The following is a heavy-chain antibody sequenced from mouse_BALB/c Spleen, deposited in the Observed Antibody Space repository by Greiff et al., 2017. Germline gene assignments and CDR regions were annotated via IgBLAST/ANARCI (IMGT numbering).Heavy chain of an antibody. CDR2: IRNKANGYTT. CDR1: GFTFTDYY. J-gene: IGHJ4*01. D-gene: IGHD1-1*01. Sequence: EVKVVESGGGLVQPGGSLRLSCATSGFTFTDYYMSWVRQPPGKALEWLGFIRNKANGYTTEYSASVKGRFTISRDNSQSILYLQMNTLRAEDSATYYCAREGIYYYGSSYAMDYWGQGTSVTVSS. V-gene: IGHV7-3*02. CDR3: AREGIYYYGSSYAMDY.